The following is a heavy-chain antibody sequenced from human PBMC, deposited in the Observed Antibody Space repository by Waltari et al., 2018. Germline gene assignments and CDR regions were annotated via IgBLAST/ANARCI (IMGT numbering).Heavy chain of an antibody. V-gene: IGHV3-23*04. D-gene: IGHD2-21*01. J-gene: IGHJ4*02. Sequence: EVQLVESGGGLVQPGGSLRLSCAASGFTFRSYAMSWVRQAPGKGLEWVSSISGRGDSAYYADSVKGRFTISRDNSENTLYLQVNSLRAEDTAVYYCAKGGSPSCGGDCHFDYWGQGTLVTVSS. CDR2: ISGRGDSA. CDR3: AKGGSPSCGGDCHFDY. CDR1: GFTFRSYA.